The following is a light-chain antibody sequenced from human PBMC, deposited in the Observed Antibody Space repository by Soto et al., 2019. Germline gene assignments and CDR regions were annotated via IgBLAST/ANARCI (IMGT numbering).Light chain of an antibody. Sequence: QSALTQPASVSGSPGQSITISCTGTSSNVGNYNLVSWYQQHPGKAPKLMIYEVYKRPSGVSDRFSGSKSGITASLTISGLQVENEADYYGGSEAGSDIYVFGTGTKVTVL. CDR2: EVY. CDR3: GSEAGSDIYV. CDR1: SSNVGNYNL. V-gene: IGLV2-23*02. J-gene: IGLJ1*01.